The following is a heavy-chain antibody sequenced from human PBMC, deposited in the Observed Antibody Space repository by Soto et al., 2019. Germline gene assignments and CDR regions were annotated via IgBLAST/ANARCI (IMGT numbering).Heavy chain of an antibody. CDR1: VFTFRSYA. CDR3: ARDLALAGNY. V-gene: IGHV3-21*01. J-gene: IGHJ4*02. D-gene: IGHD6-19*01. CDR2: ISSTSTYT. Sequence: GALGLCCAASVFTFRSYAMNWVRQTQEKGLEWVSSISSTSTYTHYADSVKGRFTISRDNANNSLFLQMNSLRAEDTAIYYCARDLALAGNYWGQGALVTVSS.